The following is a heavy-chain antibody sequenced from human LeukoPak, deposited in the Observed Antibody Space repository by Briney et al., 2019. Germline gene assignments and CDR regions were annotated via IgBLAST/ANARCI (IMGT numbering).Heavy chain of an antibody. V-gene: IGHV4-39*01. J-gene: IGHJ5*02. CDR1: GGSISSSSYY. D-gene: IGHD6-19*01. Sequence: SETLSLTCTVSGGSISSSSYYWGWIRQPPGKRLEWIGSIYYSGSTYYNPSLKSRVTISVDTSKTQFSLKLSSVTAADTAVYYCARLPPKTAVAGNNWFDPWGQGTLVTVSS. CDR3: ARLPPKTAVAGNNWFDP. CDR2: IYYSGST.